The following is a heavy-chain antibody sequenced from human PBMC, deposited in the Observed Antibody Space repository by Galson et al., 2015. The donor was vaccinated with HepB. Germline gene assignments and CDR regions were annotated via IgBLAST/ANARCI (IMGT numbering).Heavy chain of an antibody. CDR3: ARGVCSGGSCYSPVPYYFDY. CDR1: GYTFTSYH. CDR2: INPSGGST. J-gene: IGHJ4*02. Sequence: SVKVSCKASGYTFTSYHMHWVRQAPGQGLEWMGIINPSGGSTSYAQKFQGRVTMTRDTSTSTVYMELSSLRSEDTAVYYCARGVCSGGSCYSPVPYYFDYWGQGTLVTVSS. V-gene: IGHV1-46*03. D-gene: IGHD2-15*01.